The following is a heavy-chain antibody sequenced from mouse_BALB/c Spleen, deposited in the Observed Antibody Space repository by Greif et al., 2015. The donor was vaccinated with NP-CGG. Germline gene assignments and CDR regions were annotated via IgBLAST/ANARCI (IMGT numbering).Heavy chain of an antibody. CDR2: INPSNGRT. D-gene: IGHD2-3*01. V-gene: IGHV1S81*02. CDR3: AIYDGYYYYAMDY. CDR1: GYTFTSYW. J-gene: IGHJ4*01. Sequence: QVQLKQSGAELVKPGASVKLSCKASGYTFTSYWMHWVKQRPGQGLEWIGEINPSNGRTNYNEKFKSKATLTVDKSSSTAYMRLSSLTSEDSAVYYCAIYDGYYYYAMDYWGQGTSVTVSS.